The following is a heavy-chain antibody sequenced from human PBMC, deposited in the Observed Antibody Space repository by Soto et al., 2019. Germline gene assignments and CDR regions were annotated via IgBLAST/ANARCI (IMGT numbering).Heavy chain of an antibody. CDR3: ARAAGALVALFDY. V-gene: IGHV4-30-2*01. Sequence: QLQLQESGSGLVKPSQTLSLTCAVSGGSISSGGYSWSWIRQPPGKGLEWIGYIYHSGSTYYNPSLMSRVTISVDRYKNQFSLKLSSVTAADTAVYYCARAAGALVALFDYWGQGTLVTVSS. CDR2: IYHSGST. D-gene: IGHD5-12*01. J-gene: IGHJ4*02. CDR1: GGSISSGGYS.